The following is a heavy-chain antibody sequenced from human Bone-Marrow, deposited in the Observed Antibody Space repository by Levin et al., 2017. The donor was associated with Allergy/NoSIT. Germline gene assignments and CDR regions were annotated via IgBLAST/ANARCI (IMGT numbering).Heavy chain of an antibody. CDR1: GFTIGSYA. V-gene: IGHV3-23*01. J-gene: IGHJ4*02. CDR2: VSRNDDRT. D-gene: IGHD3-16*02. Sequence: PGGSLRLSCTASGFTIGSYAMSWVRQAPGKGLEWVSIVSRNDDRTYYGDSVKGRFTTFRDTSKTTVFLQMNSLRGEDTALYYCVRSLYSGRHVLFDSWGQGTLVTVSS. CDR3: VRSLYSGRHVLFDS.